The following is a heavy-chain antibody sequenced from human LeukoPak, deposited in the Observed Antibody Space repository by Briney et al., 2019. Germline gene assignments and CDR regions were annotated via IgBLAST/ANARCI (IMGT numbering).Heavy chain of an antibody. V-gene: IGHV4-59*01. D-gene: IGHD2-8*01. J-gene: IGHJ4*02. CDR3: ARMLVYRGFDY. CDR1: GGSISSYY. Sequence: PSETLSLTCTVSGGSISSYYWSWIRQPPGKGLEWIGYIYYSGSTNYNPSLKSRVTISVDTSKNQFSLKLSSVTAADTAVYYCARMLVYRGFDYWGQGTLVTVSS. CDR2: IYYSGST.